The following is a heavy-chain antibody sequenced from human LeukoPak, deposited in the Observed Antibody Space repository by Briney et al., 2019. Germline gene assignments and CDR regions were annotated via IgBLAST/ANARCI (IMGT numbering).Heavy chain of an antibody. CDR2: INQDGSEN. CDR3: ARDPPSGYDSPGD. D-gene: IGHD3-22*01. V-gene: IGHV3-7*01. J-gene: IGHJ4*02. Sequence: GGSLRLSCAASGFTFSSYWMSWVRQAPGMGLEWVANINQDGSENYYVDSVKGRFTISRDNANNSLYLHMNSLRAEDTAVYYCARDPPSGYDSPGDWGQGTLVIVSS. CDR1: GFTFSSYW.